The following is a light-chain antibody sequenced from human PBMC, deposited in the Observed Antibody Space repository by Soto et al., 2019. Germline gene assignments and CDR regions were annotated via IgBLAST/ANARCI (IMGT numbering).Light chain of an antibody. CDR2: DSS. J-gene: IGKJ4*01. Sequence: EIVLTQSPVTLSLSPGEIATLSCRPSQSINNYVAWYQQKPGQAPRVLIYDSSIRATGVPDRFSGSGSGTDFTLTISRLEPGDFAVYYCQHYFDSPETFGGGTKVEIK. V-gene: IGKV3-20*01. CDR3: QHYFDSPET. CDR1: QSINNY.